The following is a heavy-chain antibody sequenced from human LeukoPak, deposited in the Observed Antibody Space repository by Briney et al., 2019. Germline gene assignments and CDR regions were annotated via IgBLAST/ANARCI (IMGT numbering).Heavy chain of an antibody. CDR3: AREETSWRNAFDI. D-gene: IGHD5-24*01. CDR2: IYYSGST. V-gene: IGHV4-59*01. Sequence: PSETLSLTCTVPGGSISSYYWSWIRQPPGKGREWIGYIYYSGSTNYTPSLKSRVTISVDTSKNQFSLNLSSVTAADTAVYYCAREETSWRNAFDIWGQETMVTVSS. CDR1: GGSISSYY. J-gene: IGHJ3*02.